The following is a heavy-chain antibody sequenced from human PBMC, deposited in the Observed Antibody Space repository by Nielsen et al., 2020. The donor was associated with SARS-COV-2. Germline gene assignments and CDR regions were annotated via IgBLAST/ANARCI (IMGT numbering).Heavy chain of an antibody. D-gene: IGHD3-22*01. Sequence: VKVSCKASGGTFSSYAISWVRQAPGQGLEWMGGIIPIFGTANYAQKFQGRVTITADKSTSTAYMELSSLRSEDTAVYYCARAAHYYDSSGYYPIDYWGQGTLVTVSS. J-gene: IGHJ4*02. CDR2: IIPIFGTA. CDR3: ARAAHYYDSSGYYPIDY. V-gene: IGHV1-69*13. CDR1: GGTFSSYA.